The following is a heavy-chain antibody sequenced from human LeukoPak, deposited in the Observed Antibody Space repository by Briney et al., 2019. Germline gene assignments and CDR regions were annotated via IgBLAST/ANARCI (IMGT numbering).Heavy chain of an antibody. CDR3: AKGVSRDGYNYFDY. V-gene: IGHV3-30*02. J-gene: IGHJ4*02. Sequence: GGSLRLSCAASGFTFSNYGMHWVRQAPGKGLEWVSFIRYDGSNKNYVDSVKGRFTISRDNSKNTVDLEVNSLRAEDTAVYYCAKGVSRDGYNYFDYWGQGTLVTVSS. CDR2: IRYDGSNK. D-gene: IGHD5-24*01. CDR1: GFTFSNYG.